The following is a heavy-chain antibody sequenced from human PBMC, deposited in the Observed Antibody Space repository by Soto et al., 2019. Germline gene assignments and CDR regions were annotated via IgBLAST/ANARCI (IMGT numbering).Heavy chain of an antibody. J-gene: IGHJ4*02. CDR3: ARQYCSSTTCHLDY. D-gene: IGHD2-2*01. CDR1: GGSISGYY. Sequence: SETLSLTCTVSGGSISGYYWSWVRQPPGKGLEWIGFVYYSGSTNYSPSLKSRVTLSVDTSKNQFSLKLSSVTAADTAVYYCARQYCSSTTCHLDYWGLGSLVTSPQ. CDR2: VYYSGST. V-gene: IGHV4-59*08.